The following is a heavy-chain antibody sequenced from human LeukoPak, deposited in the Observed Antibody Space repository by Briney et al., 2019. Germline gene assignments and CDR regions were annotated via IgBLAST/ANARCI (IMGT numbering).Heavy chain of an antibody. CDR1: GFTFSDYW. CDR3: VRGSPVWAN. V-gene: IGHV3-7*01. J-gene: IGHJ4*02. CDR2: IKGDGSHR. Sequence: GESLKLSCTVSGFTFSDYWMTWVRQPPGKGLEWVATIKGDGSHRSYGDSVRGRFTISRDNAKNSLTLEMDSLRVEDTAFYYCVRGSPVWANWGQGTLVTLSS. D-gene: IGHD1-26*01.